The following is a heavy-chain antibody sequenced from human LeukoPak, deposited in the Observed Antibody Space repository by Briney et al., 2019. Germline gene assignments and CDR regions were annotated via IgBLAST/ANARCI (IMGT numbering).Heavy chain of an antibody. CDR2: ISGSSSGGST. V-gene: IGHV3-23*01. Sequence: GGSLRLSCTASGFTFGDYAMSWVRQAPGKGLEWVSNISGSSSGGSTFYADSVKGRFTISRDNSKNTLYLQMNSLRAEDTAVYYCAKSGYNRFDYWGQGTLVTVSS. CDR1: GFTFGDYA. J-gene: IGHJ4*02. CDR3: AKSGYNRFDY. D-gene: IGHD5-24*01.